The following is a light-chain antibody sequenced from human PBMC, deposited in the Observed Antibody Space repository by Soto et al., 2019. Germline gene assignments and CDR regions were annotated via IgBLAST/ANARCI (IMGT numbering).Light chain of an antibody. V-gene: IGKV3-11*01. CDR3: QQRSNWPSFT. J-gene: IGKJ3*01. CDR1: QSVSSY. Sequence: EIVLTQSPSTLSLSPGERATLSCRASQSVSSYLAWYQQKPGQAARLLIYDASNRATGIPARFSVSGSGTDFTLTISSLEPEDFAVYYCQQRSNWPSFTFGPGTKVDIK. CDR2: DAS.